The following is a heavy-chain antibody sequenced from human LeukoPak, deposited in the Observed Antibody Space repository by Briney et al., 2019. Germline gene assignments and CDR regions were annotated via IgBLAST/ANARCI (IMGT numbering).Heavy chain of an antibody. CDR2: ISGSGTTI. Sequence: GGSLRLSCAASGFNFNDFYMSWIRQAPGKGLEWISYISGSGTTIYYADSVKGRFTISRDNSKNTLYLQMNSLRADDTAVYYCAKDTPLCYFDYWGQGTLVTVSS. V-gene: IGHV3-11*04. J-gene: IGHJ4*02. D-gene: IGHD3-16*01. CDR1: GFNFNDFY. CDR3: AKDTPLCYFDY.